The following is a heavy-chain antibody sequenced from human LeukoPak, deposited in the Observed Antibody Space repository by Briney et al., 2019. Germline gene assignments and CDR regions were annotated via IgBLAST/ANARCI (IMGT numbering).Heavy chain of an antibody. CDR2: ISRSGGST. Sequence: GGSLRLSCAASGFTFSSYAMSWVRQAPGKGLEWVSAISRSGGSTYYADSVKGRFTISRDNSKNTLYLQMNSLRAEDTAVYYCAKDGHIVVVVAATWGYFDYWGQGTLVTVSS. J-gene: IGHJ4*02. CDR1: GFTFSSYA. CDR3: AKDGHIVVVVAATWGYFDY. V-gene: IGHV3-23*01. D-gene: IGHD2-15*01.